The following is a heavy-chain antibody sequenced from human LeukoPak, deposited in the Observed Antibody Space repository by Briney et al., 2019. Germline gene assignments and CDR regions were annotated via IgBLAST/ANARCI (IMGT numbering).Heavy chain of an antibody. V-gene: IGHV1-18*01. CDR3: ATLTVQVVPAPQSDY. Sequence: ASVKVSCKASGYTFTSYGISWVRQAPGQGLEWMGWISAYNGNTNYAQKLQGRVTMTTDTSTSTAYMELRSLRSEDTAVYYCATLTVQVVPAPQSDYWGQGTLVTVSS. CDR1: GYTFTSYG. CDR2: ISAYNGNT. D-gene: IGHD2-21*02. J-gene: IGHJ4*02.